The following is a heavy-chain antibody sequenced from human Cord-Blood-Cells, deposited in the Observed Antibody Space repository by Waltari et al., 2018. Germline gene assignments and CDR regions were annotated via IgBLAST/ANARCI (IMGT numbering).Heavy chain of an antibody. Sequence: QVQLQQWGAGLLKPSETLSLTCAVYGGSFSGYYWSWIRQPPGKGLEWIGEINHSGSTNYNPSLKSRVTISVDPSKNQFSLKLSSVTAADTAVYYCARGKDIVVVPAAEGFDYWGQGTLVTVSS. J-gene: IGHJ4*02. CDR3: ARGKDIVVVPAAEGFDY. V-gene: IGHV4-34*01. CDR2: INHSGST. D-gene: IGHD2-2*01. CDR1: GGSFSGYY.